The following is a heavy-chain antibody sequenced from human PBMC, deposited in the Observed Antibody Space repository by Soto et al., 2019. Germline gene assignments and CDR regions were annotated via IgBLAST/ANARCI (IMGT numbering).Heavy chain of an antibody. J-gene: IGHJ6*02. D-gene: IGHD3-3*01. CDR3: ARRGITIFGVGDYYGMDV. V-gene: IGHV1-18*01. Sequence: GASVKVSCKASGYNFINYGITWVRQAPGQGLEWMGWISVHNGNIKYAQKLQGRVTMTTDTSTSTAYMELSSLRSEDTAVYYCARRGITIFGVGDYYGMDVWGQGTTVTVSS. CDR2: ISVHNGNI. CDR1: GYNFINYG.